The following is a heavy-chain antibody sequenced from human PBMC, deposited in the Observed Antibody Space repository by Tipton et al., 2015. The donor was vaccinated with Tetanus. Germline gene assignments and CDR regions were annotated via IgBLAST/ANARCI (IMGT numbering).Heavy chain of an antibody. Sequence: TLSLTCTVSGDSISGYYWNWIRQPPGKGLEWIGNIYYLGSTSYNPSLKSRVNISLDTSQNQFSLNLRSVTAADTAVYYCARRTGYFYAMDVWGQGTTVTVSS. CDR3: ARRTGYFYAMDV. CDR1: GDSISGYY. CDR2: IYYLGST. V-gene: IGHV4-59*04. D-gene: IGHD1-14*01. J-gene: IGHJ6*02.